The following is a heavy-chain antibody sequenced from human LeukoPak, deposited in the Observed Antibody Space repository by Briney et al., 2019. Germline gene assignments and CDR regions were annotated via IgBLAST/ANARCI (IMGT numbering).Heavy chain of an antibody. Sequence: SETLSLTCTVSGGSISSYYWSWIRQHPGKGLDWIGYIDYSGDTYYNPSLKSRVTISVDTSKNQFSLRVYSVTAADTAVYYCAKVEAATTNPRFDFWGQGTLVTVSS. CDR2: IDYSGDT. CDR1: GGSISSYY. J-gene: IGHJ4*02. V-gene: IGHV4-59*06. D-gene: IGHD1-1*01. CDR3: AKVEAATTNPRFDF.